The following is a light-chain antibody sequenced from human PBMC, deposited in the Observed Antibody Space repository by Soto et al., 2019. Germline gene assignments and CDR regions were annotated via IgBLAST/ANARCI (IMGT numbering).Light chain of an antibody. CDR2: GAS. J-gene: IGKJ1*01. CDR3: QQYGSSHWT. Sequence: IVLTQSPAILSVSPWERATLSCRASQSISRSLAWYQQKPGRAPRLLIYGASSRATGIPDRFSGSGSGTDFTLTISRLEPEDFAVYSCQQYGSSHWTFGQGTKWIS. CDR1: QSISRS. V-gene: IGKV3-20*01.